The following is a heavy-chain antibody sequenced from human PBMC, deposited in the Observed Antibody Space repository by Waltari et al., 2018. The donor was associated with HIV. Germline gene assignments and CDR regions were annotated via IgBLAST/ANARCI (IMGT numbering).Heavy chain of an antibody. D-gene: IGHD6-13*01. Sequence: QITLKESGPTLVKPTQTLTLTCTFSGFSLTTSGVAAGWIRQPPGKALEWLAPIDWDDDKRYSPALKSRLTITKDTSKNQVVLTMTNMDPVDTATYYCARPISSSWYVAGFDYWGQGTLVTVSS. CDR3: ARPISSSWYVAGFDY. J-gene: IGHJ4*02. CDR1: GFSLTTSGVA. V-gene: IGHV2-5*02. CDR2: IDWDDDK.